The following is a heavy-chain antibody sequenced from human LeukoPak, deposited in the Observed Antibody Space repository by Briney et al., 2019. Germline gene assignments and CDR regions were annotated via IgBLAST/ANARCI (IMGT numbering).Heavy chain of an antibody. CDR2: IYHSGST. J-gene: IGHJ5*02. D-gene: IGHD3-22*01. CDR1: GGAISSSTYY. Sequence: SETLSLTCTVSGGAISSSTYYWGWIRQPPGKGLEWIGSIYHSGSTNYNPSLKSRVTISVDTSKSQFSLKLSSVTAADTAVYYCARGRMYYDSSGYYYSEYNWFDPWGQGTLVTVSS. CDR3: ARGRMYYDSSGYYYSEYNWFDP. V-gene: IGHV4-39*07.